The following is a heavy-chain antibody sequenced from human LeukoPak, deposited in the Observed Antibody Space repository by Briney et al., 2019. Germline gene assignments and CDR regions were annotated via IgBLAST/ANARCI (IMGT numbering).Heavy chain of an antibody. CDR1: GGSFSGYY. D-gene: IGHD6-13*01. CDR2: INHSGST. V-gene: IGHV4-34*01. Sequence: SETLSLTCAVYGGSFSGYYWSWIRQPPGKGLEWIGEINHSGSTNYNPSLKSRVTISVDTSKNQFSLKLSSVTAADTAVYYCARGLRWSSSLRFDPWGQGTLVTVSS. J-gene: IGHJ5*02. CDR3: ARGLRWSSSLRFDP.